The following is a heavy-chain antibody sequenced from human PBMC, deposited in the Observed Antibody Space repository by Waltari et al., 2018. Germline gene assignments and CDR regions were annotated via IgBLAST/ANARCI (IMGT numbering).Heavy chain of an antibody. CDR1: GASVSSAYW. J-gene: IGHJ5*02. D-gene: IGHD2-15*01. V-gene: IGHV4-4*02. Sequence: QLQLQESGPGLVKPSGTLSLSCAVPGASVSSAYWGSWVRQSPQKGLEWIGQGHGRGGSNYSPAFASRVTVSLDTANNEFSLKVTSATAADTAMYYCARDRGRGLYLDTWGPGTLVTVSP. CDR2: GHGRGGS. CDR3: ARDRGRGLYLDT.